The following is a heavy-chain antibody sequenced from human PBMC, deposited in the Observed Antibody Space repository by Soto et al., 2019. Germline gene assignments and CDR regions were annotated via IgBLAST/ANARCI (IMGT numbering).Heavy chain of an antibody. CDR1: GFTFSTFS. D-gene: IGHD3-10*01. CDR2: ISKRGGST. V-gene: IGHV3-23*01. Sequence: GGSLRLSCAASGFTFSTFSMTWVRQAPGKGLEWVSSISKRGGSTYYADSVKGRFTISRDNSKNTLDLQMSSLRAEDTAIYYCAKDRFYDSTRPYYFDYWGQGALVTVSS. CDR3: AKDRFYDSTRPYYFDY. J-gene: IGHJ4*02.